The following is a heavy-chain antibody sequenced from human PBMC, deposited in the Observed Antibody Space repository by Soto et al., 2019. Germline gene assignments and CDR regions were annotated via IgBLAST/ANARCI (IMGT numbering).Heavy chain of an antibody. CDR1: GFTVSSYA. CDR2: ISGSGST. CDR3: AKALRFTFTTGYYMDV. V-gene: IGHV3-23*01. D-gene: IGHD3-16*01. Sequence: EVQLLESGGGLVQPGGSLRLSCAASGFTVSSYAMSWVRQAPGKGLEWVSVISGSGSTYSADSVKRRFTISRDSSKNTVYLQMNSLRAEDTAVYYCAKALRFTFTTGYYMDVWGRGTTFTVSS. J-gene: IGHJ6*03.